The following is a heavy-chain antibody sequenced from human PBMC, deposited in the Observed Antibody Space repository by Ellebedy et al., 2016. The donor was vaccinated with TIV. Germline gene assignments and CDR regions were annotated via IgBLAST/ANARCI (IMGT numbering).Heavy chain of an antibody. CDR2: IYYSGST. D-gene: IGHD3-9*01. J-gene: IGHJ5*02. Sequence: MPGGSLRLSCTVSGGSISSYYWSWIRQPPGKGLEWIGYIYYSGSTNYNPSLKSRVTISVDTSKNQFSLKLSSVTAADTAVYYCARVNILTGYHWFDPWGQGTLVTVSS. V-gene: IGHV4-59*01. CDR3: ARVNILTGYHWFDP. CDR1: GGSISSYY.